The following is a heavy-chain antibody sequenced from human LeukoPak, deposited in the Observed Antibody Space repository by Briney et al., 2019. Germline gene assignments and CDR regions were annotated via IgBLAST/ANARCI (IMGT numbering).Heavy chain of an antibody. CDR3: AKEYCGAGTCSLVTIDY. CDR2: IRASGDTT. J-gene: IGHJ4*01. Sequence: ETLSLTCTVSGGSISSSSYYWGWIRQPPGKGLEWVSAIRASGDTTYYSDSVKGRFTISRDNSKNTVYLQMNSLRADDTAVYYCAKEYCGAGTCSLVTIDYWGRGTLVTVSS. CDR1: GGSISSSSYY. V-gene: IGHV3-23*01. D-gene: IGHD2-15*01.